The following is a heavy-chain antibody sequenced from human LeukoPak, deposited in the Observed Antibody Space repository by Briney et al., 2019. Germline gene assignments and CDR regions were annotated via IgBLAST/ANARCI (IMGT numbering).Heavy chain of an antibody. CDR3: AREGVVAAHDHWFDP. Sequence: GASLNLSCKASGGTFSSYAISWVRQAPGQGLEWMGGIIPIFGTTNYAQNFRGRVTITTDESTSTASLELSSLRSADTAVYYCAREGVVAAHDHWFDPWGQGTLVTVSS. V-gene: IGHV1-69*05. CDR1: GGTFSSYA. J-gene: IGHJ5*02. D-gene: IGHD2-15*01. CDR2: IIPIFGTT.